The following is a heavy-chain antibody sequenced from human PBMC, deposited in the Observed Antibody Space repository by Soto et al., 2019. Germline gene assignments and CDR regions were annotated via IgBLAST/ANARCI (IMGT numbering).Heavy chain of an antibody. Sequence: GGSLRLSCAASGFTFSGYWMSWVRQAPGKGLEGVANIKPDGSEKYYVDSVKGRFTISRDNAKNTLSLQLNSLRAEDTAVYYCARLSFYDSAPFDPWGLGTLVTVPQ. CDR3: ARLSFYDSAPFDP. CDR1: GFTFSGYW. J-gene: IGHJ5*02. CDR2: IKPDGSEK. D-gene: IGHD3-16*01. V-gene: IGHV3-7*03.